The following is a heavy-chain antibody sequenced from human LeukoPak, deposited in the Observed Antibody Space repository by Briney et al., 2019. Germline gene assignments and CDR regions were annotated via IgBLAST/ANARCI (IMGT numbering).Heavy chain of an antibody. CDR1: GFTFSSHG. J-gene: IGHJ4*02. Sequence: GGSLRLSCAASGFTFSSHGMHWVRQAPGKGLEWVAVIWYDGSKKYYADSVKGRFTISRDDSKNTLYLQMNSLRVEDTAVYYCARWDYESSGYYSYWGQGTLVTVSS. V-gene: IGHV3-33*01. CDR2: IWYDGSKK. D-gene: IGHD3-22*01. CDR3: ARWDYESSGYYSY.